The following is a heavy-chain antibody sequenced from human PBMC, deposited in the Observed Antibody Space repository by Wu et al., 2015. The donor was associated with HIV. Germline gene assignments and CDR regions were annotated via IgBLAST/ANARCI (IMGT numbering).Heavy chain of an antibody. V-gene: IGHV1-46*01. J-gene: IGHJ4*02. Sequence: QVQLVQSGAEVKKPGASVKVSCKASGYTFTSYYMHWVRQAPGQGLEWMGIINPSGGSTSYAQKSQGRVTMTRDTSTSTVYMELSSLRSEDTAVYYCASTSTSHSYFDYWGQGTLVTVSS. CDR1: GYTFTSYY. D-gene: IGHD2-2*01. CDR3: ASTSTSHSYFDY. CDR2: INPSGGST.